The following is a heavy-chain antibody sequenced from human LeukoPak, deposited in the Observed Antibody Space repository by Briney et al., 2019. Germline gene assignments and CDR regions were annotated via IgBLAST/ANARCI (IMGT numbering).Heavy chain of an antibody. J-gene: IGHJ5*02. D-gene: IGHD6-6*01. CDR3: ARRRYSSSSGWFDP. Sequence: SETLSLTCTVSGGSISSSSYYWGWIRQPPGKGLEWIGSIYYSGSTYYNPSLKSRVTISVDTSKNQFSLKLSSVTAADTAVYYCARRRYSSSSGWFDPWGQGTLDTVSS. CDR2: IYYSGST. V-gene: IGHV4-39*01. CDR1: GGSISSSSYY.